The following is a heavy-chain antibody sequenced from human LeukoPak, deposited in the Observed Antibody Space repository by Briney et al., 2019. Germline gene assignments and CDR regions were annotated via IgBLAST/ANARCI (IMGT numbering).Heavy chain of an antibody. Sequence: PGGSLRLSCAASGFSLTTFDIHWVRQAPGKGLEWVALISYDGRDIYYLDSVEGRFTISRDNSKSTVYLQMNSLRTEDTAVYYCAKPPKDDNASWYYYFDSWGQGTLVTVSS. CDR2: ISYDGRDI. D-gene: IGHD6-13*01. CDR3: AKPPKDDNASWYYYFDS. J-gene: IGHJ4*02. CDR1: GFSLTTFD. V-gene: IGHV3-30*18.